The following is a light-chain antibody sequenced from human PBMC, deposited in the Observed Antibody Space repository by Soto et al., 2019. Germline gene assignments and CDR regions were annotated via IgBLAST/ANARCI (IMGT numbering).Light chain of an antibody. CDR1: ISDIGGYNY. V-gene: IGLV2-14*01. CDR2: EVS. Sequence: QSALTQPASVSGSPGQSITISCTGSISDIGGYNYVSWYQQHPGKAPKLMIYEVSNRPSGSSDRFSGSKSGNTASLTISGLQTEDEADYYCGSYTSSSNYVFGTGTKLTVL. J-gene: IGLJ1*01. CDR3: GSYTSSSNYV.